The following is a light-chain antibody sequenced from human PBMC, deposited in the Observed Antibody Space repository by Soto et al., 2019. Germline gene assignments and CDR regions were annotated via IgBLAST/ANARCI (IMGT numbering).Light chain of an antibody. Sequence: DIQMTQSASSLSASVGDRVTITCRASQSISSNLNWLQQKPGKAPKVLIYAASSLQSGVPSRFSGSGSGTDFTLTISSLQPEDFATYYCQQSYSIPYTFGQGTKLEIK. V-gene: IGKV1-39*01. J-gene: IGKJ2*01. CDR1: QSISSN. CDR3: QQSYSIPYT. CDR2: AAS.